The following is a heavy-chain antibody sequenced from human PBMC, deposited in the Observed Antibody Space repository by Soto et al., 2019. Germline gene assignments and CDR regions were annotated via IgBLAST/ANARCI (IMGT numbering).Heavy chain of an antibody. D-gene: IGHD3-22*01. CDR3: ARGHYYDSSGYRFDP. CDR2: ISSSSSYI. Sequence: GGPLRLSCAASGFTFSSYSMNLFRHAPWKGLEWVSSISSSSSYIYYADSVKGRFTISRDNAKNSLYLQMNSLRAEDTAVYYCARGHYYDSSGYRFDPWGQGTLVTVSS. J-gene: IGHJ5*02. V-gene: IGHV3-21*01. CDR1: GFTFSSYS.